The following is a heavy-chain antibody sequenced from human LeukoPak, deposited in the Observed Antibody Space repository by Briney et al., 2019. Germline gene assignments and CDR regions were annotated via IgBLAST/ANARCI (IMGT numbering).Heavy chain of an antibody. Sequence: TETLSLTCTVSGGSISSYYWSWIRQPPGKGLEWIGYIYYSGSTNYNPSLKSRVTISVDTSKNQFSLKLSSVTAADTAVYYCAGAGYSYGYLFDYWGQGTLVTVSS. J-gene: IGHJ4*02. CDR3: AGAGYSYGYLFDY. CDR1: GGSISSYY. D-gene: IGHD5-18*01. V-gene: IGHV4-59*01. CDR2: IYYSGST.